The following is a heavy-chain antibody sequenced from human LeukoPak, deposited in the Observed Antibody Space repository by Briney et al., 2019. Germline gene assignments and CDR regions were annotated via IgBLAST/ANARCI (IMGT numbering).Heavy chain of an antibody. J-gene: IGHJ5*02. V-gene: IGHV3-11*04. CDR1: GFTFSDCY. D-gene: IGHD6-13*01. CDR2: ISSSGSTI. CDR3: ARAGDINIAAAGT. Sequence: PGGSLRLSCAASGFTFSDCYMSWIRQAPGKGLEWVSYISSSGSTIYYADSVKGRFTISRDNAKNSLYLKMNSLRAEDTAVYCCARAGDINIAAAGTWGQGTLVTVSS.